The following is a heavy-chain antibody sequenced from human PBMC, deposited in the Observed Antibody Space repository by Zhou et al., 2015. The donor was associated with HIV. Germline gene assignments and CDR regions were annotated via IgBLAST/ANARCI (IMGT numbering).Heavy chain of an antibody. V-gene: IGHV1-69*01. Sequence: QVQLVQSGAEVKKPGSSVKVSCKASGGTFSSYAISWVRQAPGQGLEWMGGIIPIFGTANYAQKFQGRVTITADESTSTAYMELSSLRSEDTAVYYCARLRSPQSEGSYGEHAGYWGQGTLVTVSS. J-gene: IGHJ4*02. CDR3: ARLRSPQSEGSYGEHAGY. CDR1: GGTFSSYA. D-gene: IGHD4-17*01. CDR2: IIPIFGTA.